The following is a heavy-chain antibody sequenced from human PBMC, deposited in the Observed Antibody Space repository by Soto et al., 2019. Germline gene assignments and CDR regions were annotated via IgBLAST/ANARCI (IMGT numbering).Heavy chain of an antibody. CDR2: IHSNGIT. V-gene: IGHV4-39*01. CDR3: ARLSCNDLCWRYFDF. CDR1: SDSVNSNTYY. Sequence: SETLSLTCTVSSDSVNSNTYYWGWIRHPPGKGLEWIASIHSNGITYSNPSFKSRVTMSVDTPKNRMSLNLRSVTAADTAVYYCARLSCNDLCWRYFDFWGQGSLVTVSS. D-gene: IGHD2-15*01. J-gene: IGHJ4*02.